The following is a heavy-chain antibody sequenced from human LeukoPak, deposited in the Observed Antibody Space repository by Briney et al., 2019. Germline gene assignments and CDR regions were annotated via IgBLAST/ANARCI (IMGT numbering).Heavy chain of an antibody. CDR2: ISGSGSST. Sequence: GGSLRLSCAASGFTFSGYGMIWVRQAPGKGLEWVSGISGSGSSTYYADSVKGRFTISRDNSKNTLYLQMNSLRAEDTAVYYCAKQLSGTTRWFDPWGQGALVTVSS. CDR3: AKQLSGTTRWFDP. CDR1: GFTFSGYG. V-gene: IGHV3-23*01. J-gene: IGHJ5*02. D-gene: IGHD1-20*01.